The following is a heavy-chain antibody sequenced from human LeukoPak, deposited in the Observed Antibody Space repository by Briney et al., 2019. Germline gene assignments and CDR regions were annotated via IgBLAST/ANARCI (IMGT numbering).Heavy chain of an antibody. V-gene: IGHV3-23*01. Sequence: GGSLRLSRAASGFTFSSNAMSWVRQAPGKGLEWVSYISGSGGSTYYADSVKGRFTISRDNSKNTLYLQMNSLRAEDTAVYYCAKDTGIAAAGTPDYWGQGTLVTVSS. J-gene: IGHJ4*02. CDR2: ISGSGGST. CDR1: GFTFSSNA. CDR3: AKDTGIAAAGTPDY. D-gene: IGHD6-13*01.